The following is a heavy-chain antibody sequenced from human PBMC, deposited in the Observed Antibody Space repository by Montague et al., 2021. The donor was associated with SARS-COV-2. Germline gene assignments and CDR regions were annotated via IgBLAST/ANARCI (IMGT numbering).Heavy chain of an antibody. CDR3: VRDHPYGGPRGAYVI. D-gene: IGHD4-23*01. Sequence: SETLSLTCTVSSGSITGYYWSWLRRSPGKGLEWIAHIYYCGAVXXXPSXXXRVTISTDTSKNQLSLKVNSVTAADTAVYYCVRDHPYGGPRGAYVIWGQGTVVTVSS. J-gene: IGHJ3*02. CDR2: IYYCGAV. V-gene: IGHV4-59*01. CDR1: SGSITGYY.